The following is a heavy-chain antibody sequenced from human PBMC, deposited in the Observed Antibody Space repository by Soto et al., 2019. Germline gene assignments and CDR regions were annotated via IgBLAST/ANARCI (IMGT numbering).Heavy chain of an antibody. V-gene: IGHV1-69*01. CDR1: GGGNLRDYR. Sequence: QVQLVQSGAEVKEPGSSVKVSCKASGGGNLRDYRTTWVRRAPGQGLEWMGGIIPKLGSANYAQKFQGRVTITADESTNSVYMELRSLRSDDTAVYYCARGGEGYNFVAVYCGQGTPVTVSS. D-gene: IGHD5-12*01. J-gene: IGHJ4*02. CDR3: ARGGEGYNFVAVY. CDR2: IIPKLGSA.